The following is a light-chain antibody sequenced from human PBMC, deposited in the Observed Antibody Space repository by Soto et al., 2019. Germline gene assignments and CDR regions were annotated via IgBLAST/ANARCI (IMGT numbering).Light chain of an antibody. CDR2: DAS. CDR3: QHYGGVWT. Sequence: VRVTQSPDTVSASVGERVTITFRASQSINNRLAWYQQKPGKAPKVLIYDASSLESGVPSRFSGSGSATEFILTISSLQPDDFATYLCQHYGGVWTFGEGTKVDIK. J-gene: IGKJ1*01. V-gene: IGKV1-5*01. CDR1: QSINNR.